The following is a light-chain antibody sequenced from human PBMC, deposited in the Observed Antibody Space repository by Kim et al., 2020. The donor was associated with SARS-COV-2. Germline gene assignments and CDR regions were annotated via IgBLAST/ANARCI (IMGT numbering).Light chain of an antibody. CDR1: YDLSTY. Sequence: ATVGARLTITGRASYDLSTYLAWYQQKPGKATEFLIYPASPLQSGVPSRFSASGSGTEFTLTISSLRTGECATFYCQQLNSYPRTLGPGTKVDIK. CDR3: QQLNSYPRT. CDR2: PAS. J-gene: IGKJ3*01. V-gene: IGKV1-9*01.